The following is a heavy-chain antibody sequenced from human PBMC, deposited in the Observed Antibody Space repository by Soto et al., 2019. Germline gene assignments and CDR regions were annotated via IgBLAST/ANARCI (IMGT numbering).Heavy chain of an antibody. V-gene: IGHV1-18*01. Sequence: QVQMVQSGVEVRKTGASVRVSCKTSGYTFTTFGIHWVRQAPGQGLEWMGCLTAYDSKRNFAQKFQDRLTMTMDITTSTGYMELSGLRSDDTAVYFCARGLTYGDFDYWGRGTQVAVPS. CDR2: LTAYDSKR. D-gene: IGHD4-17*01. CDR3: ARGLTYGDFDY. J-gene: IGHJ4*02. CDR1: GYTFTTFG.